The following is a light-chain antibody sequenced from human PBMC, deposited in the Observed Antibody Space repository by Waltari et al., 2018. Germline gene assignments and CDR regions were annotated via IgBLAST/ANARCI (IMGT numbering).Light chain of an antibody. J-gene: IGKJ2*01. Sequence: DIVMTQSPDSLAVYLGGRATINCKASQTVLYSSNNKNYLAWYQQKLGRPPKLLIYWASTRASGVPDRFAGSGSGTDFTLTISNLQAEDVAVYYCQEYYTFYTFGQGTKLEIK. CDR1: QTVLYSSNNKNY. CDR3: QEYYTFYT. CDR2: WAS. V-gene: IGKV4-1*01.